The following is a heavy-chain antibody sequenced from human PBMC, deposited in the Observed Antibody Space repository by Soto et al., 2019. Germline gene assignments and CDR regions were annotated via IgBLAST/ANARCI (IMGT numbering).Heavy chain of an antibody. V-gene: IGHV3-7*05. CDR3: ARASGRVVYYYYGMDV. D-gene: IGHD2-15*01. CDR1: GFTFSSYW. Sequence: GGSLRLSCAASGFTFSSYWMSWVRQAPGKGLEWVANIKPDGSEKYYVDSVKGRFTISRDNAKNSLYLQMNSLRAEDTAVYYCARASGRVVYYYYGMDVLGQGTTVPVSS. J-gene: IGHJ6*02. CDR2: IKPDGSEK.